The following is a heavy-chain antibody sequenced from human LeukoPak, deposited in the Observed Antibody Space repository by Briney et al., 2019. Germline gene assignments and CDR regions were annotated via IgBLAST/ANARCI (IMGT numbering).Heavy chain of an antibody. D-gene: IGHD2/OR15-2a*01. Sequence: SETLSLTCTVSGGSFGTYYWSWIRRPPGKGLEWIGYIYYTGTVIYNPSLMSRVTMSVDTSKNQFSLNVESLTAADTAVYFCAGGTTAPQYFPPGGQEPRVTSSS. CDR2: IYYTGTV. CDR3: AGGTTAPQYFPP. CDR1: GGSFGTYY. J-gene: IGHJ5*02. V-gene: IGHV4-59*01.